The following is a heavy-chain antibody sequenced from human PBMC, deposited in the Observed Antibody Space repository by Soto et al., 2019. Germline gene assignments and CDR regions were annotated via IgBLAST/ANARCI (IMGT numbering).Heavy chain of an antibody. D-gene: IGHD3-10*01. CDR3: ARANSQYYYGSGSYLY. Sequence: SETLSLTCAVYGGSFSGYYWSWIRQPPGKGLEWIGEINHSGSTNYNPSLKSRVTISVDTSKNQFSLKLSSVTAADTAVYYCARANSQYYYGSGSYLYWGQGTLVTVSS. CDR2: INHSGST. V-gene: IGHV4-34*01. CDR1: GGSFSGYY. J-gene: IGHJ4*02.